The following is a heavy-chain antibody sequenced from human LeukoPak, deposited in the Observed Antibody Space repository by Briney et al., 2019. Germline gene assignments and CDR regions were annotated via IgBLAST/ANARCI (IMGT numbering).Heavy chain of an antibody. CDR2: IAAGGGGI. D-gene: IGHD4-23*01. J-gene: IGHJ4*02. CDR1: GFTVSAYA. Sequence: GGSLRLSCAASGFTVSAYAMAWVRQAPGKGLEWVSVIAAGGGGIQYAESVKGRFIISRDNSKKTLYLQMNNLRAEDTAIYYCARYVPPTTMATRFFDCWGQGTLVTVSS. V-gene: IGHV3-23*01. CDR3: ARYVPPTTMATRFFDC.